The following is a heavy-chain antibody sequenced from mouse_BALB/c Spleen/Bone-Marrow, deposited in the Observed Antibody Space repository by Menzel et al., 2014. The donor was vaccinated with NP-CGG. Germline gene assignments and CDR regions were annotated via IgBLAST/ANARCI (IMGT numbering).Heavy chain of an antibody. V-gene: IGHV1-14*01. Sequence: EVQLQQSGPELVKPGASVKMSCKASGYTFTSYVMHWVKQKPGQGLEWIGYINPYNDGTKYNEKFKGKATLTSDKSSSTAYMELSSLTSEDSAVYYCARRGFDEGYYAMDYWGQGTSVTVSS. CDR2: INPYNDGT. J-gene: IGHJ4*01. CDR1: GYTFTSYV. CDR3: ARRGFDEGYYAMDY.